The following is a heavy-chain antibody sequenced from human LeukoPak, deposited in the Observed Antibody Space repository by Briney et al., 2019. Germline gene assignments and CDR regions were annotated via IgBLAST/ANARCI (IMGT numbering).Heavy chain of an antibody. CDR3: TRDPQKYSISCSFGY. J-gene: IGHJ4*02. V-gene: IGHV3-30*04. CDR2: ISYDGSNK. Sequence: PTGGSLRLTCAASGFTFSSYAVHWVSQAPDKGLEWVAVISYDGSNKYYADSVKGRFTISRDNSKNTLYLQMNSLRAEDTAVYYCTRDPQKYSISCSFGYWGQGTLVTVSS. CDR1: GFTFSSYA. D-gene: IGHD6-13*01.